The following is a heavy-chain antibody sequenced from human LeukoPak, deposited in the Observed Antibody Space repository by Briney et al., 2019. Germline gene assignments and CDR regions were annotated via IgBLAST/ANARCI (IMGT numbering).Heavy chain of an antibody. V-gene: IGHV3-21*01. CDR3: ATETIGRHYDY. Sequence: GGSLRLSCAASVFTFSSCGCNSGRQAPGKGLGWVSFIGPTGTDRYYADSVRGRFTISKDNAKNSMYLQMDSLRDEDTAVYYCATETIGRHYDYWGQGTLLTVSS. J-gene: IGHJ4*02. CDR1: VFTFSSCG. CDR2: IGPTGTDR. D-gene: IGHD1-14*01.